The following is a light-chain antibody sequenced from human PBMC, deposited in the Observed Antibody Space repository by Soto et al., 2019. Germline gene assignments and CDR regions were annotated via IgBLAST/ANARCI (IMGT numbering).Light chain of an antibody. J-gene: IGLJ2*01. CDR3: SSYTTSSPHVV. Sequence: HSALTQPASVSGSPGQSITLSCTGTSSDVGSYNYVSWYQQDPGKAPKLMIYDVSNRPSGVSYRFSGSKSGNTASLTISGLQAEDEADYYCSSYTTSSPHVVFGGGTKGTVL. CDR2: DVS. CDR1: SSDVGSYNY. V-gene: IGLV2-14*01.